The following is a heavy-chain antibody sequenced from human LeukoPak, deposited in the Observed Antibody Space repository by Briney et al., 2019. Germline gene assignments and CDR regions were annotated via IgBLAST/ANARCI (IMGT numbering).Heavy chain of an antibody. D-gene: IGHD4-17*01. CDR3: ARGSGDYEGSYYFDY. J-gene: IGHJ4*02. CDR1: GYTFTTYA. CDR2: INTNTGNP. Sequence: ASVKVSCKASGYTFTTYAMNWVRQAPGQGLEWMGWINTNTGNPTYAQGFTGRFVFSLDTSVSKAYLQISSLKAEDTAVYYCARGSGDYEGSYYFDYWGQGTLVTVSS. V-gene: IGHV7-4-1*02.